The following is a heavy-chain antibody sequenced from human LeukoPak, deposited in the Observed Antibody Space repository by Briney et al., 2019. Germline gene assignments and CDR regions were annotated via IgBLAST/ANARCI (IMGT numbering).Heavy chain of an antibody. CDR2: ISGSGGST. CDR3: AKYTAYSTGWPSY. D-gene: IGHD6-19*01. V-gene: IGHV3-23*01. J-gene: IGHJ4*02. CDR1: GFTFSSYA. Sequence: GGSLRLSCAASGFTFSSYAMTWVRQAPGKGLEWVSTISGSGGSTYYADSVKGRSTISRDNSKNTLYLQMNSLRAQDTAVYYCAKYTAYSTGWPSYWGQGTLVTVS.